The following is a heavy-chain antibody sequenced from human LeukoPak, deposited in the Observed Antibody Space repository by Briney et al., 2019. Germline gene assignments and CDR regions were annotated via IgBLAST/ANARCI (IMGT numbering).Heavy chain of an antibody. CDR2: IYHSGST. Sequence: SETLSLTCTVSGYSISSGYYWCCSRQPPGKGLELSGSIYHSGSTYYNPPLKSRAIISVDTSKNQFSLKLSSVTAADTAVYYCARNRGIYYYYMDVWGKGTTVTVSS. CDR1: GYSISSGYY. CDR3: ARNRGIYYYYMDV. J-gene: IGHJ6*03. D-gene: IGHD1-14*01. V-gene: IGHV4-38-2*02.